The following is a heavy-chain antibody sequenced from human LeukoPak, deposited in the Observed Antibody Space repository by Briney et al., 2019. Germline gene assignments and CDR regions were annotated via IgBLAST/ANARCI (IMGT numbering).Heavy chain of an antibody. CDR2: ISYDGSNK. CDR1: GFTFSSYG. D-gene: IGHD2-21*02. V-gene: IGHV3-30*18. Sequence: GGSLRLSCAASGFTFSSYGMHWVRQAPGKGLEWVAVISYDGSNKYYADSAKGRFTISRDNSKNTLYLQMNSLRAEDTAVYYCAKTGQCGGDCYSRFYFDYWGQGTLVTVSS. CDR3: AKTGQCGGDCYSRFYFDY. J-gene: IGHJ4*02.